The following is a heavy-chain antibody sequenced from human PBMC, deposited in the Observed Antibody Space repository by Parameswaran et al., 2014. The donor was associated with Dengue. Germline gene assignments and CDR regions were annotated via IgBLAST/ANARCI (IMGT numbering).Heavy chain of an antibody. Sequence: WIRQPPGKGLEWVAVISFDGRAKYYADSVKGRFTISRDNSKSTVYLQMSSLRAEDTAVYYCAKDSYDFWSGLQGYWGQGTQVTVSS. CDR2: ISFDGRAK. CDR3: AKDSYDFWSGLQGY. V-gene: IGHV3-30*18. D-gene: IGHD3-3*01. J-gene: IGHJ4*02.